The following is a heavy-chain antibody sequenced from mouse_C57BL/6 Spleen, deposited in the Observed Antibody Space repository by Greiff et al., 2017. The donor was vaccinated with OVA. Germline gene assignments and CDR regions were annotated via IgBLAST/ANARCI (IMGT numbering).Heavy chain of an antibody. J-gene: IGHJ2*01. CDR3: TTRDGSSLYFDY. Sequence: EVKLMESGAELVRPGASVKLSCTASGFNIKDDYMHWVKQRPEQGLEWIGWIDPENGDTEYASKFQGKATITADTSSNTAYLQLSSLTSEDTAVYYCTTRDGSSLYFDYWGQGTTLTVSS. CDR1: GFNIKDDY. CDR2: IDPENGDT. V-gene: IGHV14-4*01. D-gene: IGHD1-1*01.